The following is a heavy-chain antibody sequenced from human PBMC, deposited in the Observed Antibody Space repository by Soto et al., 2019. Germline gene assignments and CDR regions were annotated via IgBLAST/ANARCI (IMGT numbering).Heavy chain of an antibody. CDR3: ARATGMEENYSYDGLDS. J-gene: IGHJ2*01. CDR2: INGGTGQT. D-gene: IGHD1-7*01. CDR1: GGTFSIAA. V-gene: IGHV1-3*01. Sequence: ASVTVSFRASGGTFSIAAIIWVRQAAGQSLEWMGWINGGTGQTKHSHRFQDRISITRDTSASAAYMELSSLRSEDTDVYQRARATGMEENYSYDGLDSGGR.